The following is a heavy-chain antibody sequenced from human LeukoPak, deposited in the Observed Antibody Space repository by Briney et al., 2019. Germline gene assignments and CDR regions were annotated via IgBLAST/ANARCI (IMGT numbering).Heavy chain of an antibody. CDR2: INPNSDGT. CDR1: GYTFTGYY. CDR3: ARDRGGGGNHFDY. Sequence: RASVKVSCKDSGYTFTGYYMHWVRQAPGQGLEWMGRINPNSDGTNYAQKFQGRVTMTRDTSISTAYMELSGLRSDDTAMYYCARDRGGGGNHFDYWGQGTLVTVSS. V-gene: IGHV1-2*06. J-gene: IGHJ4*02. D-gene: IGHD3-10*01.